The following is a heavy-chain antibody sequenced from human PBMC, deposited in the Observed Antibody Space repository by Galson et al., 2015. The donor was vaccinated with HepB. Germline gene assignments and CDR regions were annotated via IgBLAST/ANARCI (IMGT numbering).Heavy chain of an antibody. CDR1: GYKFTNYW. D-gene: IGHD3-22*01. CDR2: VYPGDSDS. Sequence: QSGAEVKKPGESLRISCKGSGYKFTNYWIGWVRQMPGKGLEWMGIVYPGDSDSRYSPSFQGQVTISADKSTSTAYVQWSSLKASDTAMYYCARLFVGSGYPDYWGQGTQVTVSP. J-gene: IGHJ4*02. V-gene: IGHV5-51*03. CDR3: ARLFVGSGYPDY.